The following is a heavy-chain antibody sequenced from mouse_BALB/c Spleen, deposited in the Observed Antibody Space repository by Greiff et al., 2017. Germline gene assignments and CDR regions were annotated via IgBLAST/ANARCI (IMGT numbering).Heavy chain of an antibody. CDR1: GYTFSSYW. V-gene: IGHV1-9*01. CDR2: ILPGSGST. D-gene: IGHD2-14*01. J-gene: IGHJ4*01. CDR3: ANGGYDDYAMDY. Sequence: QVQLQQSGAELMKPGASVKISCKATGYTFSSYWIEWVKQRPGHGLEWIGEILPGSGSTNYNEKFKGKATFTADTSSNTAYMQLSSLTSEDSAVYYCANGGYDDYAMDYWGQGTSVTVSS.